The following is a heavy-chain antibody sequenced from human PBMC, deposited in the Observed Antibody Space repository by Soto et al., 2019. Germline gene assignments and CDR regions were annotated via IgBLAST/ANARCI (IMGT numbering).Heavy chain of an antibody. D-gene: IGHD4-17*01. CDR2: ITTYTGNT. V-gene: IGHV1-18*01. J-gene: IGHJ4*02. CDR1: GYTFPSYG. CDR3: ARRHLDYGDYFAY. Sequence: ASVKVSCKASGYTFPSYGITWVRQAPGQGLEWMGWITTYTGNTNYAQKFQGRVTMTTDTSTSTAYMELLSLRSDDTAVYYCARRHLDYGDYFAYWGQGTLVTVSS.